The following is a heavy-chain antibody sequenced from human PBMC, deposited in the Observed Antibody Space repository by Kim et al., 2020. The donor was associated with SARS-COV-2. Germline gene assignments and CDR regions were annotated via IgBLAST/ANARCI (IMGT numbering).Heavy chain of an antibody. V-gene: IGHV3-9*01. CDR2: ISWNSGSI. J-gene: IGHJ5*02. D-gene: IGHD3-10*01. CDR3: AKDLLRFGELLVNWFDP. CDR1: GFTFDDYA. Sequence: GGSLRLSCAASGFTFDDYAMHWVRQAPGKGLEWVSGISWNSGSIGYADSVKGRFTISRDNAKNSLYLQMNSLRAEDTALYYCAKDLLRFGELLVNWFDP.